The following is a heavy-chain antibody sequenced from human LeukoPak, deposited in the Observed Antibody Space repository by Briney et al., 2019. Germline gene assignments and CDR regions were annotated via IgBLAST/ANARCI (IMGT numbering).Heavy chain of an antibody. CDR3: ARRWIQLWESHSGYVQGAFDY. V-gene: IGHV4-39*01. CDR2: IYHSGST. CDR1: GGSISSSSYY. D-gene: IGHD5-18*01. J-gene: IGHJ4*02. Sequence: SETLSLTCTVSGGSISSSSYYWGWIRQPPGKGLEWIGSIYHSGSTYYNPSLKSRVTISVDTSKNQFSLKLSSVTAADTAVYYCARRWIQLWESHSGYVQGAFDYWGQGTLVTVSS.